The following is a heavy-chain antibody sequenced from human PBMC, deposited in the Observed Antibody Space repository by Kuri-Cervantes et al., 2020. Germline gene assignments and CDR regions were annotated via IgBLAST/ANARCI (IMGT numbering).Heavy chain of an antibody. Sequence: ASVKVSCKASGYTFTSHGISWVRQAPGQGLEWMGWITANDGNTKYAQKFEGRVTMTTDTSTSTAYMELRSLRSDDTAVYYCARDKGRYCSSTSCYEAYWGQGTLVTVSS. CDR3: ARDKGRYCSSTSCYEAY. D-gene: IGHD2-2*01. J-gene: IGHJ4*02. CDR2: ITANDGNT. CDR1: GYTFTSHG. V-gene: IGHV1-18*01.